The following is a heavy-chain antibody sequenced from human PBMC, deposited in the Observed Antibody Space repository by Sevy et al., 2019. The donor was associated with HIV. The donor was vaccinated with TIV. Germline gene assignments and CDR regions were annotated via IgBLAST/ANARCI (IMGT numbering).Heavy chain of an antibody. V-gene: IGHV3-33*01. CDR2: IWYDGSNK. CDR3: ARDIQVAGTRIYYYYYGMDV. D-gene: IGHD6-19*01. Sequence: GGSLRLSCAASGFTSSSYGMHWVRQAPGKGLEWVAVIWYDGSNKYYADSVKGRFTISRDNSKNTLYLQMNSLRAEDTAVYYCARDIQVAGTRIYYYYYGMDVWGQGTTVTVSS. J-gene: IGHJ6*02. CDR1: GFTSSSYG.